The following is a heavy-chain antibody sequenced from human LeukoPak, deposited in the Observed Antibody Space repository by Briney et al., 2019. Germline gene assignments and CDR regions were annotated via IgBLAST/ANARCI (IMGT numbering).Heavy chain of an antibody. CDR1: GFTFSSYG. Sequence: GGSLRLSCAASGFTFSSYGMHWVRQAPGKGLERVAFIRYDGSNKYYADSVKGRFTISRDNSKNTLYLQMNSLRAEDTAVYYCAKDHCVWGSYRYIVDYWGQGTLVTVSS. J-gene: IGHJ4*02. CDR3: AKDHCVWGSYRYIVDY. CDR2: IRYDGSNK. V-gene: IGHV3-30*02. D-gene: IGHD3-16*02.